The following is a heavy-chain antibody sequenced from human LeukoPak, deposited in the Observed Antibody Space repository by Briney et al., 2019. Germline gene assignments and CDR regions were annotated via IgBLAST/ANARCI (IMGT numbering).Heavy chain of an antibody. D-gene: IGHD3-9*01. V-gene: IGHV3-30*02. Sequence: PGGSLRLSCAASGFTFSSYGMHWVRQAPGKGLEWVAFIRHDGSNKYYADSVKGRFTISRDNSKNTLYLQMNSLRAEDTAVYYCAKEGDILTGYPHLAQREGDFDYWGQGTLVTVSS. J-gene: IGHJ4*02. CDR3: AKEGDILTGYPHLAQREGDFDY. CDR2: IRHDGSNK. CDR1: GFTFSSYG.